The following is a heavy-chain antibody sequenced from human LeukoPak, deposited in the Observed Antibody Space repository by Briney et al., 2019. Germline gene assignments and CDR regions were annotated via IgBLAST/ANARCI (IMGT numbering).Heavy chain of an antibody. J-gene: IGHJ4*02. CDR3: ARDGAGTGATPFDY. D-gene: IGHD1-26*01. V-gene: IGHV3-48*01. CDR1: GSTFSSYS. Sequence: GSLRLSCAASGSTFSSYSMNWVRQAPGKGLEWLSYISSSGSTIYYADSVKGRFTISRDNAKNSLYLQMNSLRAEDTAVYYCARDGAGTGATPFDYWGQGTLVTVSS. CDR2: ISSSGSTI.